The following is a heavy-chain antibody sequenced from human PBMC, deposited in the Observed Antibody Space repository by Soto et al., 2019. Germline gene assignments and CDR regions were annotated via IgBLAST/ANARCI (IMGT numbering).Heavy chain of an antibody. CDR3: GTLLGVENLRDY. J-gene: IGHJ4*02. Sequence: QVELVQSGAEVKRPGASFKVSCKASGYSFTDYFVHWVRQAPGQGPEWIGIINPDGGATGYAQKFQGRVTMTRDTSTSTLYMEMRSLRSDVTAIYYCGTLLGVENLRDYGGQGTLVTVSS. CDR1: GYSFTDYF. CDR2: INPDGGAT. D-gene: IGHD3-3*01. V-gene: IGHV1-46*01.